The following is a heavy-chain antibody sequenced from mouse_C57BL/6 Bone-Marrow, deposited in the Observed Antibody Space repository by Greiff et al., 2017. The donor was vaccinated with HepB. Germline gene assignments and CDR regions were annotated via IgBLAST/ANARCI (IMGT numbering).Heavy chain of an antibody. Sequence: EVQRVESGGGLVKPGGSLKLSCAASGFTFSDYGMHWVRQAPEKGLEWVAYISSGSSTIYYADKVKGRFTISRDNAKNTLFLQMTSLRSEDTAMYYCARDYYGSSYRYFDYWGQGTTLTVSS. J-gene: IGHJ2*01. CDR2: ISSGSSTI. CDR3: ARDYYGSSYRYFDY. CDR1: GFTFSDYG. D-gene: IGHD1-1*01. V-gene: IGHV5-17*01.